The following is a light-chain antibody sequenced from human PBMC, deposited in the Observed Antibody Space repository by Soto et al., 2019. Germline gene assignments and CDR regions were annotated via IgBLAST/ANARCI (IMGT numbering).Light chain of an antibody. J-gene: IGKJ5*01. CDR2: GAS. CDR3: QEYDGAPPIT. CDR1: QSVSGSS. V-gene: IGKV3-20*01. Sequence: EIVLTQSPGTLSLSPGERATLSCRASQSVSGSSLAWYQQKPXQAPRLLIFGASSRSTAIPDRFSASXXRTERTLTISRLEPEDFAVYYWQEYDGAPPITLGLGTRLEI.